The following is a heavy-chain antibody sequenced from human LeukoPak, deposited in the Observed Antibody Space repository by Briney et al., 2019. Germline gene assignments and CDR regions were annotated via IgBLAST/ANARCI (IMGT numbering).Heavy chain of an antibody. Sequence: ASVKVSCKASGYTFTSYGIIWVRQAPGQGLEWMGWISAYNGNTNYAQKLQGRVTMTTDTSTSTAYMELRSLRSDDTAVYYCARDHPGFGELYYYYYGMDVWGQGTTVTVSS. CDR2: ISAYNGNT. D-gene: IGHD3-10*01. CDR3: ARDHPGFGELYYYYYGMDV. V-gene: IGHV1-18*01. CDR1: GYTFTSYG. J-gene: IGHJ6*02.